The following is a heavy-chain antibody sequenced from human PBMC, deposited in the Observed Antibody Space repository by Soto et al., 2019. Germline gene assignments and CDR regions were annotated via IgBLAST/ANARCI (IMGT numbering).Heavy chain of an antibody. D-gene: IGHD3-10*01. Sequence: PGGSLRLSCAASGFSLSSYAMTWVRQAPGKGLEWVSSISGSGSSTYYADSVKGRFTISRDISKNTLFLQMNRLRAEDTAVYYCAKREDDGSGSPWFAFWGHGTLVTGLL. V-gene: IGHV3-23*01. CDR1: GFSLSSYA. CDR3: AKREDDGSGSPWFAF. J-gene: IGHJ5*01. CDR2: ISGSGSST.